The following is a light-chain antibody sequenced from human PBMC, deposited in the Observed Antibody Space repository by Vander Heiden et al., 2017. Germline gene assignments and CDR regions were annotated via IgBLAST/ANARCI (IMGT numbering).Light chain of an antibody. CDR2: KAS. Sequence: DIQMTQSPSTLSASVGDRVTIPCRASQSISNWLAWYHQKPGKAPKLLISKASSLQSGVPARFSGSGSETEFTLTISSLQPDDFATYYCQQYKSLALTFGRGTKVEIK. CDR1: QSISNW. V-gene: IGKV1-5*03. CDR3: QQYKSLALT. J-gene: IGKJ1*01.